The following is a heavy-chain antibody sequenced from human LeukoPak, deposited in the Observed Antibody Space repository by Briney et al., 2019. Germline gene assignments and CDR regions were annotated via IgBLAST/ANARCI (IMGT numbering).Heavy chain of an antibody. CDR1: GFAFSSYA. Sequence: PGGSLRLSCAASGFAFSSYAMHWVRQAPGKGLEWVAVISYDGSNKYYADSVKGRFTISRDNSKNTLYLQMNSLRAEGTAVYYCARVAPYDYWGQGTLVTVSS. D-gene: IGHD2-15*01. CDR3: ARVAPYDY. J-gene: IGHJ4*02. V-gene: IGHV3-30-3*01. CDR2: ISYDGSNK.